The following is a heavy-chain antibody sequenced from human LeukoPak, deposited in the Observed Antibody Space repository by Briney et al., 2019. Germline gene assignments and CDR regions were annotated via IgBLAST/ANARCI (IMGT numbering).Heavy chain of an antibody. CDR3: KGLRATVTSPFDY. CDR1: GFTFSSYA. J-gene: IGHJ4*02. V-gene: IGHV3-23*01. D-gene: IGHD4-17*01. Sequence: PGGSLRLSCAASGFTFSSYAMSWVRQAPGKGLEWVSAISGSGGSTYYADSVKGRFTISRDNSKNTLYLQMNNLRGEDTAVYYCKGLRATVTSPFDYWGQGTLVTVS. CDR2: ISGSGGST.